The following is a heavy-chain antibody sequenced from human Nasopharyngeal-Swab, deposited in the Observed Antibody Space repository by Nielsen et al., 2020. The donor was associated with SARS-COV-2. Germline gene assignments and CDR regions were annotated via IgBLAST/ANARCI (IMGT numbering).Heavy chain of an antibody. V-gene: IGHV4-34*01. CDR3: ARGTVYYYDSSGYYYYYYYGMDV. Sequence: WIRPRPGTGLEWIGEINHSGSTNYNPSLKSRVTISVGTSKNQFSLKLSSVTAADTAVYYCARGTVYYYDSSGYYYYYYYGMDVWGQGTTVTVSS. D-gene: IGHD3-22*01. J-gene: IGHJ6*02. CDR2: INHSGST.